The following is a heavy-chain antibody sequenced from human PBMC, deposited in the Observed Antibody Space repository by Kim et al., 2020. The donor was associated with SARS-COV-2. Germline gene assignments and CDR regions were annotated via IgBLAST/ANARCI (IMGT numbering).Heavy chain of an antibody. Sequence: YDGSNKYYADSVKGRFTIARDNSKNTLYLQMNSRRAEDTAVYYCAREWDYWGQGTLVTVSS. V-gene: IGHV3-30*01. CDR3: AREWDY. CDR2: YDGSNK. J-gene: IGHJ4*02.